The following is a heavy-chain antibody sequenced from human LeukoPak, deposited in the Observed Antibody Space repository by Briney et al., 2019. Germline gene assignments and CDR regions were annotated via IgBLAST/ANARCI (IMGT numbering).Heavy chain of an antibody. D-gene: IGHD5-18*01. Sequence: PSETLSLTCAVYGGSFSGYYWSWIRQPPGKGLEWIGEINHSGSTNYNPSLKSRVTIPVDRSKNQFSLKLTSVTAADTAVYYCARSGRLPLDYWGQGTLVTVSS. J-gene: IGHJ4*02. CDR1: GGSFSGYY. CDR2: INHSGST. CDR3: ARSGRLPLDY. V-gene: IGHV4-34*01.